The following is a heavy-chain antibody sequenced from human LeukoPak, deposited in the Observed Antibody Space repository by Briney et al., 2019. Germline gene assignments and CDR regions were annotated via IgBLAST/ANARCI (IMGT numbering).Heavy chain of an antibody. D-gene: IGHD3-22*01. CDR2: INHSGST. Sequence: PSETLSLTCAVYGGSFGGYYWSWIRQPPGKGLEWIGEINHSGSTNYNPSLKSRVTISVDTSENQFSLKLSSVTAADTAVYYCVTAKYYYDSSGPTFDYWGQGTLVTVSS. V-gene: IGHV4-34*01. CDR1: GGSFGGYY. J-gene: IGHJ4*02. CDR3: VTAKYYYDSSGPTFDY.